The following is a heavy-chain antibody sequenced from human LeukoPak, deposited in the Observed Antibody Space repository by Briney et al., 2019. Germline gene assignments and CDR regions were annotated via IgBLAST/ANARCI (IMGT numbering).Heavy chain of an antibody. D-gene: IGHD4-17*01. CDR2: INHSGST. V-gene: IGHV4-34*01. CDR1: GGSFSGYY. Sequence: SETLSLTCAVYGGSFSGYYWNWIRQPPGKGLEWIGEINHSGSTNYNPSLKSRVTISVDTSKNQFSLKLSSVTAADTAVYYCARDQGTSGDYGGLDYWGQGTLVTVSS. J-gene: IGHJ4*02. CDR3: ARDQGTSGDYGGLDY.